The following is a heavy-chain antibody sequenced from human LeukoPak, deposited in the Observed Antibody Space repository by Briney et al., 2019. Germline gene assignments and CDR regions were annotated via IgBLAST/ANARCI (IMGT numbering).Heavy chain of an antibody. J-gene: IGHJ6*02. V-gene: IGHV4-31*03. CDR1: GGSISSGGYY. D-gene: IGHD3-10*01. Sequence: SQTLSLTCTVSGGSISSGGYYWSWIRQHPGKGLEWIGYIYYSGSTYYNPSLKSRVTISVDTSKNQFSLKLSSVTAADTAVYYCARDRLWFGKYYYGMDVWGQGTTVTVSS. CDR2: IYYSGST. CDR3: ARDRLWFGKYYYGMDV.